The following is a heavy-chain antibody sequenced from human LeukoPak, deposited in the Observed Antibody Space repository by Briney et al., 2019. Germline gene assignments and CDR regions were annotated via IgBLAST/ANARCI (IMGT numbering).Heavy chain of an antibody. CDR3: ARGGYHAYYLDY. Sequence: GGSLRLSCAASGFTVSSNYMNWVRQAPGKGLEWVSVMYSGGSTYYADSVKGRFTISRDNAKNTLYLQMNSLRAEDTAVYYCARGGYHAYYLDYWGQGSLVTVSS. CDR1: GFTVSSNY. D-gene: IGHD5-18*01. J-gene: IGHJ4*02. CDR2: MYSGGST. V-gene: IGHV3-66*01.